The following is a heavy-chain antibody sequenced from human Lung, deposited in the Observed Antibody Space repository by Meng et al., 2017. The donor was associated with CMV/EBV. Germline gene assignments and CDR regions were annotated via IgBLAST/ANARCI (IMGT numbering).Heavy chain of an antibody. CDR1: GGSISSGDYY. Sequence: QGQMQESGPGLGKPSHTLSLTWHGSGGSISSGDYYWSWNRQPPGKGLEWIGYIYYSGSTYYNPSLKSRVTISVDTSKNQFSLKLSSVTAADTAVYYCARDRTTGRYFDYWGQGTLVTVSS. CDR2: IYYSGST. CDR3: ARDRTTGRYFDY. D-gene: IGHD4-11*01. J-gene: IGHJ4*02. V-gene: IGHV4-30-4*01.